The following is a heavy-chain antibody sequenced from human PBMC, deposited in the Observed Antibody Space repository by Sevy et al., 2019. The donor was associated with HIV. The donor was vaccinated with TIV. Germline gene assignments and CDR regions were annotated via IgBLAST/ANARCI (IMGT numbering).Heavy chain of an antibody. CDR3: ARAGGYRSGGSCYSYYYYGMDV. V-gene: IGHV1-8*01. CDR1: GYTFTSYD. D-gene: IGHD2-15*01. J-gene: IGHJ6*02. Sequence: ASVKVSCKASGYTFTSYDINWVRQATGQGLEWMGWMNPNSGNTGYAQKFQGRVTMTRNTSISTAYMELSSLRSEDTAVYYCARAGGYRSGGSCYSYYYYGMDVWGQGTTVTVSS. CDR2: MNPNSGNT.